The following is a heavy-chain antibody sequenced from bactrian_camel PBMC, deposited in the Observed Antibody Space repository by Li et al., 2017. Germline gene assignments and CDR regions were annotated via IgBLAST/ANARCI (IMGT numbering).Heavy chain of an antibody. J-gene: IGHJ4*01. CDR1: AYLDISTC. V-gene: IGHV3S1*01. Sequence: HVQLVESGGGSVQAGGSLRLSCAASAYLDISTCMGWFRQAPGKGLEWISAIDGADGGGGNTYYAESVKGRFTISRDDAKSALYLQLNSLKTEDTAMYYCAKLGGGFGGQGTQVTVS. D-gene: IGHD1*01. CDR2: IDGADGGGGNT.